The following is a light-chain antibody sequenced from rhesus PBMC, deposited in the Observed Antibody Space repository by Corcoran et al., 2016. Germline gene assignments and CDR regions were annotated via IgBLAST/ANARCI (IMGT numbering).Light chain of an antibody. J-gene: IGLJ6*01. Sequence: QSALTQPPSVSKSLGQSVTISCTGTSSDIGAYNDVSWYQQHPGTAPRLLIYDVNKRPSGVTDRFSGSKSGNTASLTLSGLQPEDEADYFCCSYRGGSSFLFGSGTKLTVL. CDR2: DVN. CDR3: CSYRGGSSFL. CDR1: SSDIGAYND. V-gene: IGLV2S9*01.